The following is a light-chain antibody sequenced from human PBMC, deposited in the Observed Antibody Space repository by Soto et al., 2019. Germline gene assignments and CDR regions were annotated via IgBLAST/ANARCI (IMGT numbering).Light chain of an antibody. J-gene: IGKJ1*01. Sequence: EIVMTQSPATLSVSPGERATLSCRASQSVSSKLAWYQQKPGQTPRVLIYGASTRATGIPVRFSGSGSGTEFTLTISSLQSEDSAVYHCQHYNDWPPTWTFGQGTKV. V-gene: IGKV3-15*01. CDR1: QSVSSK. CDR3: QHYNDWPPTWT. CDR2: GAS.